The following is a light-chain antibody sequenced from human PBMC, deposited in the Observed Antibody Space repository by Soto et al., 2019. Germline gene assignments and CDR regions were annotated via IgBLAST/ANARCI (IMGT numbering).Light chain of an antibody. V-gene: IGKV3-15*01. CDR2: GAS. J-gene: IGKJ4*01. Sequence: EVVMTQSPATLSVSPGERATLSCRASQSVSSDLAWYQHKPGQAPKLHIYGASSRATGIPVRFSGSGSGTEFTLTISSLQSEDVAVYYCQHYINRPLTFGGGTKVEIK. CDR3: QHYINRPLT. CDR1: QSVSSD.